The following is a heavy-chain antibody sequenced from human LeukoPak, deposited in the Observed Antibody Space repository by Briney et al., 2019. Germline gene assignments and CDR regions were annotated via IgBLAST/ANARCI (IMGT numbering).Heavy chain of an antibody. CDR1: GFTFSSYS. CDR3: ARSTSPYDRDPRDY. V-gene: IGHV3-21*01. Sequence: GGSLRLSCAASGFTFSSYSMNWVRQAPGKGLEWVSSISSSSSYIYYADSVKGRFTISRDNAKNSLYLQMNSLRAEDTAVYYCARSTSPYDRDPRDYWGQGTLVTVSS. CDR2: ISSSSSYI. J-gene: IGHJ4*02. D-gene: IGHD3-22*01.